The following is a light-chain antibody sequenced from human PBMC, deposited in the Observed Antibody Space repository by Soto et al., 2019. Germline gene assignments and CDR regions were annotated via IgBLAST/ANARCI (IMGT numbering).Light chain of an antibody. J-gene: IGLJ1*01. V-gene: IGLV2-8*01. CDR1: SSDVGGYSY. CDR3: SSYAGSNNFV. CDR2: EVT. Sequence: QSALTQPPSASGSPGQSVTISCTGTSSDVGGYSYVSWYQQHPGKAPKLMIYEVTKRPSGVPDRSSASKSGNTASLTVSGLQAEDEADYYCSSYAGSNNFVFGTGTKVTVL.